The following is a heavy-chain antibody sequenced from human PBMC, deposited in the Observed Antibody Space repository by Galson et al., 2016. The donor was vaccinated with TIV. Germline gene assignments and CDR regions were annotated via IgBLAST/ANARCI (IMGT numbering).Heavy chain of an antibody. J-gene: IGHJ4*02. Sequence: SVKVSCKASGYTFGNYGISWMRQAPGQGLEWVGWISASNGDTNYARKFQGRITMTKDTFTSNVFMELRSLRTEDTAVFYCARESDCSSGTCYSRAFDAWGQGTPVTVSS. CDR1: GYTFGNYG. CDR2: ISASNGDT. CDR3: ARESDCSSGTCYSRAFDA. V-gene: IGHV1-18*04. D-gene: IGHD2-2*02.